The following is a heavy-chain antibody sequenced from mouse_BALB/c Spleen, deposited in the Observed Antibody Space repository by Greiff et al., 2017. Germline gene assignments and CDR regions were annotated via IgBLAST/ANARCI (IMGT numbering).Heavy chain of an antibody. CDR1: GFTFSSFG. CDR2: ISSGSSTI. CDR3: ARRRPDYGNYVLYAMDY. D-gene: IGHD2-1*01. J-gene: IGHJ4*01. Sequence: EVKLMESGGGLVQPGGSRKLSCAASGFTFSSFGMHWVRQAPEKGLEWVAYISSGSSTIYYADTVKCRFTISRDNPKNTLFLQMTSLRSEDTAMYYCARRRPDYGNYVLYAMDYWGQGTSVTVSS. V-gene: IGHV5-17*02.